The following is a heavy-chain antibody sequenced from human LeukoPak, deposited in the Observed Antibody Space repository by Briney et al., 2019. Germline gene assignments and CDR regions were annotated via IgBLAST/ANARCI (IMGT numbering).Heavy chain of an antibody. CDR2: INPNSGGT. V-gene: IGHV1-2*02. CDR3: ARPRMGLGYCSSTSCYDAFDI. CDR1: GFTFTGYY. D-gene: IGHD2-2*01. J-gene: IGHJ3*02. Sequence: ASVKVSCKASGFTFTGYYMHWVRQAPGQGLEWMALINPNSGGTNYAQKFQGRVTMTRDTSTGTAYMELSRLRSDDTAVYYCARPRMGLGYCSSTSCYDAFDIWGQGTMVTVSS.